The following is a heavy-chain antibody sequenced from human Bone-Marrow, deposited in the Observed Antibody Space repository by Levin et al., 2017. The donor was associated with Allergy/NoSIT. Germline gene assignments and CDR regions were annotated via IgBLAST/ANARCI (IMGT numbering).Heavy chain of an antibody. D-gene: IGHD3-10*01. CDR1: GFTFDDYT. Sequence: PGGSLRLSCAASGFTFDDYTMHWVRQAPGKGLEWVSLISWDGGSTYYADSVKGRFTISRDNSKNSLYLQMNSLRTEDTALYYCAKGQKFGELWVPFDYWGQGTLVTVSS. CDR3: AKGQKFGELWVPFDY. J-gene: IGHJ4*02. V-gene: IGHV3-43*01. CDR2: ISWDGGST.